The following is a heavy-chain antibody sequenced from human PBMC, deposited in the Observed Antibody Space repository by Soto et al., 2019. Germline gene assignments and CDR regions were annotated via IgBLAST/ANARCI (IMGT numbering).Heavy chain of an antibody. CDR2: IWYDGSNK. V-gene: IGHV3-33*01. CDR3: ARTPPDYYDSSGGGFDI. J-gene: IGHJ3*02. Sequence: GGSLRLSCAASGFTFSSYGMHGVRQAPGKGLEWVAVIWYDGSNKYYADSVKGRFTISRDNSKNTLYLQMNSLRAEDTAVYYCARTPPDYYDSSGGGFDIWGQGTMVTVSS. CDR1: GFTFSSYG. D-gene: IGHD3-22*01.